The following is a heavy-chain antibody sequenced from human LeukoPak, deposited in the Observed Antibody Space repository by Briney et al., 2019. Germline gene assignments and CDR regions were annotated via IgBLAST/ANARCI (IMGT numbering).Heavy chain of an antibody. CDR1: GGTFSSYA. J-gene: IGHJ4*02. CDR3: ARVVSGRYYFDY. CDR2: IIPIFGTA. Sequence: SSVKVSCKASGGTFSSYAISWVRQAPGQGVEWMGGIIPIFGTANYAQKFQGRVTITADESTSTAYMELSSLRSEDTAVYYCARVVSGRYYFDYWGQGTLVTVSS. V-gene: IGHV1-69*01. D-gene: IGHD3-3*01.